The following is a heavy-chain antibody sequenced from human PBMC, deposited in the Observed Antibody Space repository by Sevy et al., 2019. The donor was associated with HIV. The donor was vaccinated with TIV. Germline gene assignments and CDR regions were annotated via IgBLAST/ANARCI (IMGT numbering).Heavy chain of an antibody. CDR3: ARDARHLRAGLGYCSGGSCPGIQPFFDY. CDR1: GGTYSSYA. J-gene: IGHJ4*02. D-gene: IGHD2-15*01. CDR2: IIPIFGTA. V-gene: IGHV1-69*13. Sequence: ASVKVSCKASGGTYSSYAISWVRQAPGQGLEWMGGIIPIFGTANYAQKFQGRGTITADESTGTAYREMSSLRSEDTAVYYCARDARHLRAGLGYCSGGSCPGIQPFFDYWGQRTLVTVSS.